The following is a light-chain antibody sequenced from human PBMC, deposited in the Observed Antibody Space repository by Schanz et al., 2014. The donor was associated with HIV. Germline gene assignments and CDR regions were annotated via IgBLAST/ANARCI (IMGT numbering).Light chain of an antibody. CDR3: ATWDDRLDGWV. CDR2: NTY. J-gene: IGLJ3*02. CDR1: SSNFRSNA. V-gene: IGLV1-44*01. Sequence: QSVLTQPPSASGTPGQRVTISCSGSSSNFRSNAVNWYQQLPGTAPKLVLYNTYHRPSGVPDRFSGSQSGTSASLAISGLQSEDEADFYCATWDDRLDGWVFGGGTKLTVL.